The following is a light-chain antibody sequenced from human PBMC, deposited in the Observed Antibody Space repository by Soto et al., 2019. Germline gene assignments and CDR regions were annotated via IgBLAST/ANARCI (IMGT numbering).Light chain of an antibody. CDR1: QSISSW. Sequence: DIPMTQSPSTLSASVGDRVIITCRASQSISSWLAWYQQKPGKAPKLLIYDASSLESGVPSRFSGSGSGTEFTLTISRLQPDEYATYYCQQYNSYPWTFGQGTKVEIK. CDR3: QQYNSYPWT. J-gene: IGKJ1*01. V-gene: IGKV1-5*01. CDR2: DAS.